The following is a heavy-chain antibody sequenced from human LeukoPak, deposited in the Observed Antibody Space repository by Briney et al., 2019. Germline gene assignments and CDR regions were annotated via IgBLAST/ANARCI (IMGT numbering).Heavy chain of an antibody. CDR3: AKVTGNCSGGSCYVDY. V-gene: IGHV3-23*01. CDR2: ISGSGGST. CDR1: GFTFSSYA. Sequence: PGGSLRLSCSASGFTFSSYAMSWVRQAPGKGLEWVSAISGSGGSTYYADSVKGRFTISRDNSKNTLYLQMNSLRAEDTAVYYCAKVTGNCSGGSCYVDYWGQGTLVTVSS. D-gene: IGHD2-15*01. J-gene: IGHJ4*02.